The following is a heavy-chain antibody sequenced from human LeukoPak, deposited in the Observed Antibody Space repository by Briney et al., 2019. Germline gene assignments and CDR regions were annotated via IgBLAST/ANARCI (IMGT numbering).Heavy chain of an antibody. Sequence: SETLSLTCAVYGGSFSGYYWSWIRQPPGKGREGIGSIYYSGSTYYNPSLKSRVTISVDTSKNQFSLKLSSVTAADTAVYYCARHLRVPAAIIDNWFDPWGQGTLVTVSS. CDR2: IYYSGST. CDR3: ARHLRVPAAIIDNWFDP. J-gene: IGHJ5*02. CDR1: GGSFSGYY. V-gene: IGHV4-34*01. D-gene: IGHD2-2*02.